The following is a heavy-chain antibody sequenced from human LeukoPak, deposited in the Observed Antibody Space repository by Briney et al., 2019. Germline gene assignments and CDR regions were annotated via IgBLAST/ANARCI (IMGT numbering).Heavy chain of an antibody. J-gene: IGHJ4*02. CDR3: ARAQLGTPTDW. CDR1: GLTLTTYA. D-gene: IGHD1-26*01. CDR2: LTADGSST. V-gene: IGHV3-74*01. Sequence: PGGSLRLSCAASGLTLTTYAMYWVRQAPGKGLEWVSRLTADGSSTIYADSVMGRFTVSRDIAKNTLYLEMNSLRAEDTAVYYCARAQLGTPTDWWGEGTLVTVSS.